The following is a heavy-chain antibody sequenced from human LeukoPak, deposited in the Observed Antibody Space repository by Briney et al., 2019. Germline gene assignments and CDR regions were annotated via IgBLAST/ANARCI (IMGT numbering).Heavy chain of an antibody. D-gene: IGHD6-13*01. CDR3: ARRGGSSWYGGSFDY. CDR2: INHSGST. Sequence: PSETLSLTCAVYGGSFSGYYWSWIRQPPGKGLEWIGEINHSGSTNYNPSLKSRVTISVDTSKNQFSLKLSSVTAADTAVYYCARRGGSSWYGGSFDYWGQGTLVTVSS. V-gene: IGHV4-34*01. J-gene: IGHJ4*02. CDR1: GGSFSGYY.